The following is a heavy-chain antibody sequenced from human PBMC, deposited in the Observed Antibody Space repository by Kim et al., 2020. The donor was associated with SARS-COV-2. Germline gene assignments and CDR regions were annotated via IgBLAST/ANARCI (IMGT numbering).Heavy chain of an antibody. Sequence: SETLSLTCAVAGASISSNNWWSWVRQSPGKGLEGIAAIYYSGNTNYSPSLESRVTISVDKPKNQFSLNLTPVTAADTAVYYCARGGASREGYTYRFDY. CDR2: IYYSGNT. CDR3: ARGGASREGYTYRFDY. CDR1: GASISSNNW. V-gene: IGHV4-4*02. J-gene: IGHJ4*01. D-gene: IGHD3-16*02.